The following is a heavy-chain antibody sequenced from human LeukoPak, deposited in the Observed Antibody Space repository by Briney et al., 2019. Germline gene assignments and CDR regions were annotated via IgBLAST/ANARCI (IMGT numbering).Heavy chain of an antibody. CDR2: ISSNGGST. CDR1: GFTFSSYA. V-gene: IGHV3-64*01. Sequence: GGSLRLSCAASGFTFSSYAMHWVRQAPGKGVEYASAISSNGGSTYYANSVKGRFTISRDNSKNTLYLQMGSLRAEDMAVYYCARERITMIVVVIHNWFDPWGQGTLVTVSS. CDR3: ARERITMIVVVIHNWFDP. J-gene: IGHJ5*02. D-gene: IGHD3-22*01.